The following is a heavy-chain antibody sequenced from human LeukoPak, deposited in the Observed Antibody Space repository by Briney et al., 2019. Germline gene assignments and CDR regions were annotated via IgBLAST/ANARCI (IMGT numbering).Heavy chain of an antibody. Sequence: SETLSLTCTVSGGSISSGYYWGWIRQPPGKGLEWIGSIYHSGSTYYNPSLKSRVTISVDTSKNQFSLKLSSVTAADTAVYYCARASGLLWFGELFPPYYYYYMDVWGKGTTVTVSS. CDR2: IYHSGST. V-gene: IGHV4-38-2*02. CDR3: ARASGLLWFGELFPPYYYYYMDV. D-gene: IGHD3-10*01. CDR1: GGSISSGYY. J-gene: IGHJ6*03.